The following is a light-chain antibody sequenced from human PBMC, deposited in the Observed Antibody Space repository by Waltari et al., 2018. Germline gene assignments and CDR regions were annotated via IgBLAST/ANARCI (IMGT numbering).Light chain of an antibody. CDR2: DVT. Sequence: QSALTQPASVSGSLGQSFTISCTGTYRDVGTYNLVSWYQQHPGKAPKLLIFDVTPRPSVVSTRFSGSKSGNTASLTISGLQAEDEADYYCCSYAGNFIWVFGGGTKLTVL. CDR1: YRDVGTYNL. CDR3: CSYAGNFIWV. J-gene: IGLJ3*02. V-gene: IGLV2-23*02.